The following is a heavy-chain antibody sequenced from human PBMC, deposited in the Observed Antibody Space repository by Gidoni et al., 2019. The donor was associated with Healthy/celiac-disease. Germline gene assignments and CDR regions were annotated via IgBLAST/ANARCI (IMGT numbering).Heavy chain of an antibody. Sequence: EVQLVESGGGLVQPGGSLKLSCAASGFTFSGSAMHWVRQASGKGLEWVGRIRSKANSYATAYAASVKGRFTISRDDSKNTAYLQMNSLKTEDTAVYYCTTISPGTEGSGYLWGQGTLVTVSS. CDR1: GFTFSGSA. V-gene: IGHV3-73*01. J-gene: IGHJ5*02. CDR3: TTISPGTEGSGYL. CDR2: IRSKANSYAT. D-gene: IGHD3-22*01.